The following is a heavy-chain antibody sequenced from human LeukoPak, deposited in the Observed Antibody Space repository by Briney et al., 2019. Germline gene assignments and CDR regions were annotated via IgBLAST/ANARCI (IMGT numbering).Heavy chain of an antibody. CDR3: ARANYYGSGSYYNGHYFDY. J-gene: IGHJ4*02. D-gene: IGHD3-10*01. V-gene: IGHV1-18*01. CDR1: GYTFTSYS. Sequence: ASVKVSCKTSGYTFTSYSITWVRQAPGQGLEWMGWSSVYKGDTNYAQKLQGRVTMTTDTSTSTAYMELSSLRSEDTAVYYCARANYYGSGSYYNGHYFDYWGQGTLVTVSS. CDR2: SSVYKGDT.